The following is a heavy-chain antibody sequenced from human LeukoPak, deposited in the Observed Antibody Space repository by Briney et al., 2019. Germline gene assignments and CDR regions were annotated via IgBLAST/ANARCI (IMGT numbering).Heavy chain of an antibody. CDR2: IYYSGST. Sequence: SQTLSLTCTVSGGSISSGDYYWSRIRQPPGKGVEWIGYIYYSGSTYYNPSLKSRVTISIQTSKNQFSLKLTSVTAADTAVYYCAGDYGDLLTGIRFDTWGQGTLVTVSS. CDR3: AGDYGDLLTGIRFDT. D-gene: IGHD4-17*01. CDR1: GGSISSGDYY. J-gene: IGHJ5*02. V-gene: IGHV4-30-4*01.